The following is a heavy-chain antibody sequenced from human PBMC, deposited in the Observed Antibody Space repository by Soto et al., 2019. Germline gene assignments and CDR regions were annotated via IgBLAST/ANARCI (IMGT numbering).Heavy chain of an antibody. Sequence: QVQLVQSGDEVKKPGASVKVSCKASGYIFVNYGIAWVRQAPRQGLEWMGWISPYTGNTHSASRVQGRLTMTTDTSTSTAYMDLGSLTSDATAVYYCVMVDNYVTPTPQDVWGQGTTVTVSS. CDR2: ISPYTGNT. D-gene: IGHD3-16*01. J-gene: IGHJ6*02. CDR1: GYIFVNYG. CDR3: VMVDNYVTPTPQDV. V-gene: IGHV1-18*01.